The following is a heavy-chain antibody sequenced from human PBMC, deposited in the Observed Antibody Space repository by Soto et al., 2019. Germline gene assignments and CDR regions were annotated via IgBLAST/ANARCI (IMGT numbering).Heavy chain of an antibody. J-gene: IGHJ4*02. CDR2: IYYSGST. CDR1: GGSISSGGYY. Sequence: PSETLSLTCTVSGGSISSGGYYWSWIRQHPGKGLEWIGYIYYSGSTYYNPSLKSRVTISVDTSKNQFSLKLSSVTAADTAVYYCARTTVTEYYFDYWGQGTLVTVSS. V-gene: IGHV4-31*03. D-gene: IGHD4-17*01. CDR3: ARTTVTEYYFDY.